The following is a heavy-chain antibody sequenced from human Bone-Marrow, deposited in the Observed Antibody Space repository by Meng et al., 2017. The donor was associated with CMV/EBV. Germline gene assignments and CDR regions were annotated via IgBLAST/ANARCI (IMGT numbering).Heavy chain of an antibody. V-gene: IGHV5-51*01. CDR3: ARTWRTVRYCSSTSCLTHMNWFDP. CDR1: GYSFTSYW. CDR2: IYPGDSDI. Sequence: GESLKISCQGSGYSFTSYWIGWVRQMPGKGLEWMGIIYPGDSDIRYSPSLQGPVTISVDKSIDTAYLQWSSLKASDTAMYYCARTWRTVRYCSSTSCLTHMNWFDPWGQGTLVTVSS. J-gene: IGHJ5*02. D-gene: IGHD2-2*01.